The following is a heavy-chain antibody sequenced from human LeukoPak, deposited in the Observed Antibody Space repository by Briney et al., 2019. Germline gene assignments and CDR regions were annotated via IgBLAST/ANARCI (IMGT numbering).Heavy chain of an antibody. V-gene: IGHV4-39*01. D-gene: IGHD4-11*01. CDR1: GGSISSYY. CDR3: ARLGTVSKPHYYFDY. J-gene: IGHJ4*02. CDR2: IYYSGST. Sequence: SETLSLTCTVSGGSISSYYWGWIRQPPGKGLEWIGSIYYSGSTYYNPSLKSRVTISVDTSKNQFSLKLSSVTAADTAVYYCARLGTVSKPHYYFDYWGQGTLVTVSS.